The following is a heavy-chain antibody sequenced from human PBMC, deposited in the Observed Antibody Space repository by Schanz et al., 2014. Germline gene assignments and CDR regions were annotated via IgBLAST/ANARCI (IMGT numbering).Heavy chain of an antibody. CDR3: TRDTDYHFDY. CDR2: TSHDGSFT. J-gene: IGHJ4*02. D-gene: IGHD4-17*01. Sequence: EVRLVESGGGLAQPGGSLRLSCAASGFTFNDYWMHWVRQAPGKGLVWVSRTSHDGSFTTFADSVKGRFTISRDNARNTLYLQMNSLRAEDTAVYYCTRDTDYHFDYWGQGTLVTVSS. V-gene: IGHV3-74*01. CDR1: GFTFNDYW.